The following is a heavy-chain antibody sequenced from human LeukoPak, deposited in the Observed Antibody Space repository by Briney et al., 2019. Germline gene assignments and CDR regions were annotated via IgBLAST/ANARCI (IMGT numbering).Heavy chain of an antibody. CDR2: IYPGDSDT. V-gene: IGHV5-51*01. D-gene: IGHD6-19*01. J-gene: IGHJ5*02. Sequence: GESLQISCKGSGYSFTSYWIGWVRQMPGKGLEWMGIIYPGDSDTRYSPSFQGQVTISADKSISTAYLQWSSLKASDTAMYYCARSTVAAGFWFDPWGQGTLVTVSS. CDR1: GYSFTSYW. CDR3: ARSTVAAGFWFDP.